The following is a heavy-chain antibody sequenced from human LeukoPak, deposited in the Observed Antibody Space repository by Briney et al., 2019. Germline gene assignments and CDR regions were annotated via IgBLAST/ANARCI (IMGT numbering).Heavy chain of an antibody. Sequence: GGSLRLSCAASGFTFSSYSMNWVRQAPGKGLEWVSSISSSSSYIYYADSVKGRFTISRDNAKNSLYLQMNSLRAEDTAVYYCARDLWEMATIGWASDIWGQGTMVTVSS. CDR3: ARDLWEMATIGWASDI. CDR2: ISSSSSYI. CDR1: GFTFSSYS. D-gene: IGHD5-24*01. J-gene: IGHJ3*02. V-gene: IGHV3-21*01.